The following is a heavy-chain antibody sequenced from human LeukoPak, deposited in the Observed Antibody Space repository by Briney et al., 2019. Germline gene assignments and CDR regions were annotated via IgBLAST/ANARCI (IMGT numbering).Heavy chain of an antibody. CDR3: AREGLGETYFEY. CDR2: VYYTGSS. V-gene: IGHV4-59*12. J-gene: IGHJ4*02. D-gene: IGHD3-10*01. CDR1: VDSIRSYY. Sequence: SETLSLTCAVPVDSIRSYYWNWIRQSPGKGLEWIGYVYYTGSSNYHPSLRGRVTMSVDTSKNQFSLKLSSVTAADTAVYYCAREGLGETYFEYWGRGILVTVSS.